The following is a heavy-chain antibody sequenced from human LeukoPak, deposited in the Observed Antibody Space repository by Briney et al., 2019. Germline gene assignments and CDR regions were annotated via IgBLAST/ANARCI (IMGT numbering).Heavy chain of an antibody. J-gene: IGHJ4*02. Sequence: SETLSLTCAVYGGSFSGYYWSWIRQPPGKGLEWIGEINHSGSTNYNPSLKSRVTISVDTSKNQFSLKLSSVTAAGTAVYYCARRASKVRGVIITVFDYWGQGTLVTVSS. CDR1: GGSFSGYY. V-gene: IGHV4-34*01. D-gene: IGHD3-10*01. CDR2: INHSGST. CDR3: ARRASKVRGVIITVFDY.